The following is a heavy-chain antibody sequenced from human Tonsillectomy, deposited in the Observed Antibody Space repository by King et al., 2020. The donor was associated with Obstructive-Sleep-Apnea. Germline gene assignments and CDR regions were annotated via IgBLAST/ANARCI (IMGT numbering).Heavy chain of an antibody. CDR3: AKTTGYGWGWIDY. CDR1: GFSFDDYA. Sequence: EVQLVESGGVVVQPGGSLRLSCAASGFSFDDYAMHWVRQTPGRGLEWVSLISWNGGNNYYADSVMGRFTISRDNSKNSLYLQMNSLRVEDTALYYCAKTTGYGWGWIDYWGQGTLVTVSS. CDR2: ISWNGGNN. J-gene: IGHJ4*02. V-gene: IGHV3-43D*03. D-gene: IGHD3-9*01.